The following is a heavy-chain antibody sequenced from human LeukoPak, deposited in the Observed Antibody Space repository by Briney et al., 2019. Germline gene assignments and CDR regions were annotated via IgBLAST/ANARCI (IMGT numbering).Heavy chain of an antibody. D-gene: IGHD3-10*01. CDR1: GFTFSSYA. J-gene: IGHJ6*02. Sequence: PGRSLRLSCAASGFTFSSYAMHRVRQAPGKGLEWVAVISYDGSNKYYADSVKGRFTISRDNSKNTLYLQMNSLRAEDTAVYYCARDSELLWFGELYGMDVWGQGTTVTVSS. CDR2: ISYDGSNK. CDR3: ARDSELLWFGELYGMDV. V-gene: IGHV3-30*04.